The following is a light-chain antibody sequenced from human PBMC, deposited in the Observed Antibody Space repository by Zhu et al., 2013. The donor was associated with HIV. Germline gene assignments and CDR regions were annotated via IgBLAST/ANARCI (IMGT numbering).Light chain of an antibody. CDR2: DVS. CDR3: QQFNSYSIT. J-gene: IGKJ3*01. CDR1: QGISTA. Sequence: AIQLTQSPSALSASVGDRVTITCRASQGISTALAWYQQKPGKPLKLLIYDVSTLVSGVPPRFSGSGSGTNVTLTISSLQPEDFATYFCQQFNSYSITFGPGTKVDIK. V-gene: IGKV1-13*02.